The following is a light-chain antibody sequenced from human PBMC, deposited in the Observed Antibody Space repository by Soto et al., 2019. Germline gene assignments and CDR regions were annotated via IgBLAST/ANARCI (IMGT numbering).Light chain of an antibody. CDR3: QQCNSCTPLT. Sequence: EIQMSQSPSSLSSSIGDRVNIPCPASQNITNYLTWYQQKPGKAPNLLIYHASKWAKGITARFSGSGSGTDFSFIITSLQREDLAAYYCQQCNSCTPLTFGQGTRLEF. CDR1: QNITNY. CDR2: HAS. V-gene: IGKV1-33*01. J-gene: IGKJ5*01.